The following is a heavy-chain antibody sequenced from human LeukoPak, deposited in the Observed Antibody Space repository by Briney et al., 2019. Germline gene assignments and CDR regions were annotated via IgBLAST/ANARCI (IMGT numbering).Heavy chain of an antibody. CDR1: GDSMSSNKYY. CDR3: ASATYIALTGLDAFDL. J-gene: IGHJ3*01. V-gene: IGHV4-39*07. Sequence: SETLSLTCSVSGDSMSSNKYYWGWVRQTPEKGLEWIGTIYFSGSTYYRSSLKSRVTISLDTSKNQFSLKLTSVTAADTALYFCASATYIALTGLDAFDLWGQGTMVTVSS. D-gene: IGHD1-20*01. CDR2: IYFSGST.